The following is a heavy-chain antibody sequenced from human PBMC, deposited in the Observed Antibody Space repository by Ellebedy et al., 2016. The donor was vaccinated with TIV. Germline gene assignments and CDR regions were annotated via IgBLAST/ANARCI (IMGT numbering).Heavy chain of an antibody. CDR2: INADGRSR. D-gene: IGHD2-21*01. J-gene: IGHJ4*02. CDR1: GFTFSSYW. V-gene: IGHV3-74*01. Sequence: GGSLRLXCAASGFTFSSYWMHWVRQAPGKGLVWVSRINADGRSRSYADSVKGRFTISRDNADNTLYLQMNSLRGDDTAVYYCAREVGGGGAYWGQGTLVTVSS. CDR3: AREVGGGGAY.